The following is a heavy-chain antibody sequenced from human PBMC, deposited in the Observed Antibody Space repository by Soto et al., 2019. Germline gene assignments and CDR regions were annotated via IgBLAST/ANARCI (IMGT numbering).Heavy chain of an antibody. CDR2: ISGGGGST. Sequence: GESLRLSCAASGFTFSNYAMSWVRQAPGKGLEWVSAISGGGGSTYYADSVKGRFTISRDTSRNTLFLQMNSLRAEDTAVYYCAKDHPVAMIFGLVIPPDYFDSWGQGTLVTVSS. CDR3: AKDHPVAMIFGLVIPPDYFDS. J-gene: IGHJ4*02. CDR1: GFTFSNYA. V-gene: IGHV3-23*01. D-gene: IGHD3-3*01.